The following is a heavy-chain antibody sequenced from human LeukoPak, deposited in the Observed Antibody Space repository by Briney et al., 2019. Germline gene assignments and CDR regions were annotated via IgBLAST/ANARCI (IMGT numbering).Heavy chain of an antibody. CDR1: GGTFSSYA. V-gene: IGHV1-69*04. D-gene: IGHD5-18*01. Sequence: SVKVSCKASGGTFSSYAISWVRQAPGQGLEWMGRIIPILGIANYAQKFQGRVTITADKSTGTAYMELSSLRSEDTAVYYCAREVYSYGYSLGLPSPKATFDPWGQGTLVTVSS. CDR3: AREVYSYGYSLGLPSPKATFDP. J-gene: IGHJ5*02. CDR2: IIPILGIA.